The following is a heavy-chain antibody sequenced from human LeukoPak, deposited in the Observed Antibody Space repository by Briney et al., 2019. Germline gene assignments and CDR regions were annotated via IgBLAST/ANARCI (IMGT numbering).Heavy chain of an antibody. CDR1: GYSINNGYQ. CDR2: IYHNGGA. D-gene: IGHD2-2*01. V-gene: IGHV4-38-2*02. Sequence: SETLSLTCAVSGYSINNGYQWAWIRQSPGRGLDWIGSIYHNGGAHYNPSLRSRVVISVDTSNNQFSLTLSSVTVADTAVYYCARDPRWLTPDCTSTSCYENYFDPWGRGTLVTVSS. CDR3: ARDPRWLTPDCTSTSCYENYFDP. J-gene: IGHJ5*02.